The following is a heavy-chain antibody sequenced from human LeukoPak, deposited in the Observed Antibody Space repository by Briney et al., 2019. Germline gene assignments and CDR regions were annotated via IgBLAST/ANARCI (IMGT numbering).Heavy chain of an antibody. D-gene: IGHD5-18*01. CDR1: GGSISSYY. Sequence: SETLSLTCTVSGGSISSYYWSRIRQPPGKGLEWIGCIYYSGSTNYNPSLKSRVTISVDTSKNQFSLKLTSVTAADTAVYYCARTTEGGYTYGYFYYYYMDVWGKGTTVTISS. V-gene: IGHV4-59*01. J-gene: IGHJ6*03. CDR3: ARTTEGGYTYGYFYYYYMDV. CDR2: IYYSGST.